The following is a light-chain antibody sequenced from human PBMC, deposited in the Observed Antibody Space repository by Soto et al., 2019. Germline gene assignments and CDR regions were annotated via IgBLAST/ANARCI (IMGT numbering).Light chain of an antibody. CDR3: SSYTTTSTWV. CDR2: EVS. Sequence: QSALTQPASVSGSPGQSITISCTGTSSDVGGYDHVSWHQQHPGKAPKLLIYEVSDRPLGVSNRFSGSKSGNTASLTISGLQAEDEADYHCSSYTTTSTWVFGGGTKLTVL. CDR1: SSDVGGYDH. V-gene: IGLV2-14*01. J-gene: IGLJ3*02.